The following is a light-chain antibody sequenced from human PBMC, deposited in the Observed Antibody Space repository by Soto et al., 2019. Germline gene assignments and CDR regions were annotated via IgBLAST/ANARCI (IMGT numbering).Light chain of an antibody. J-gene: IGLJ1*01. Sequence: QSALTQPPSASGSPGQSVTISCSGTSSDVGGYDSVSWYQHHPGKVPKLIIFDVDKWPSGVPDRFSGFKSGNTASLTVSGLRDDDEADYYCSSYAGRNTFVFGTGTKVTV. CDR2: DVD. CDR3: SSYAGRNTFV. V-gene: IGLV2-8*01. CDR1: SSDVGGYDS.